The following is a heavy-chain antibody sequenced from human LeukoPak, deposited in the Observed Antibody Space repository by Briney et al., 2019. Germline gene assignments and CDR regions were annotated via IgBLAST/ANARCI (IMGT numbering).Heavy chain of an antibody. CDR2: IIPIFGTA. CDR1: GGTFSSYA. D-gene: IGHD2-2*01. J-gene: IGHJ5*02. V-gene: IGHV1-69*13. Sequence: SVKVSCKASGGTFSSYAISWVRQAPGQGLEWMGGIIPIFGTANYAQKFQGRVTITADESTSTAYMELSSLRSEDTAVYYCARPLYCSSTSCSVNWFDPWGQGTLVAVSS. CDR3: ARPLYCSSTSCSVNWFDP.